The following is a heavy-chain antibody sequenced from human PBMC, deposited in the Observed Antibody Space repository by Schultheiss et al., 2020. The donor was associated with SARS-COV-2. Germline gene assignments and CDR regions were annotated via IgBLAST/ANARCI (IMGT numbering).Heavy chain of an antibody. Sequence: GGSLRLSCAASGFTFDDYAMHWVRQAPGKGLEWVSSISSSSSYIYYADSVKGRFTISRDNAKNSLYLQVNSQRAEDTAVYYCAKEVAVAGSFDYWGQGTLVTVSS. J-gene: IGHJ4*02. CDR1: GFTFDDYA. CDR2: ISSSSSYI. V-gene: IGHV3-21*04. D-gene: IGHD6-19*01. CDR3: AKEVAVAGSFDY.